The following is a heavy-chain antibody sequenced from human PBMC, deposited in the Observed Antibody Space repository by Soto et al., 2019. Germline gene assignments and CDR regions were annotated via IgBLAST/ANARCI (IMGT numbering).Heavy chain of an antibody. CDR2: VYYDGHNK. V-gene: IGHV3-33*01. J-gene: IGHJ3*02. D-gene: IGHD2-2*01. CDR3: ARDPPSTLGSFDI. CDR1: GFTFSMYG. Sequence: QVQLVESGGGVVQPGRSQRLSCAASGFTFSMYGMHWVRQAPGKGLEWMATVYYDGHNKYYADSVRGRFTISRDNSKNMVYLQMNSLRAEDTAVYYCARDPPSTLGSFDIWGRGTMVTASS.